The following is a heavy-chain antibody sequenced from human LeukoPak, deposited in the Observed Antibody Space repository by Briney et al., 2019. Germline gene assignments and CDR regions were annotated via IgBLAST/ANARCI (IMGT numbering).Heavy chain of an antibody. Sequence: GGSLRLSCAASGFTFSTYSMTWVRQAPGKGLEWVSSITTVSTYIFYADSVKGRFTISRDNAKNSLYLHMNSLRAEDTAVYFCARDNYDSTGYYHDPHFDLWGQGTLVTVSS. D-gene: IGHD3-22*01. CDR3: ARDNYDSTGYYHDPHFDL. J-gene: IGHJ4*02. CDR1: GFTFSTYS. CDR2: ITTVSTYI. V-gene: IGHV3-21*06.